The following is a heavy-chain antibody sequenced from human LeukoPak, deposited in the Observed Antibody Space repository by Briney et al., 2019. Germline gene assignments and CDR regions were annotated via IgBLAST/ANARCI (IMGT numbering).Heavy chain of an antibody. D-gene: IGHD4-17*01. CDR1: GFTFNYYA. CDR2: IGTAGDT. CDR3: ARLRSAAFDV. Sequence: PGGSLRLSCAASGFTFNYYAMHWVRQATGRGLEWVSAIGTAGDTYYPGSVTGRFTISRENAKNSLYLQMNSLRVEDTAVYYCARLRSAAFDVWGLGTMVTVSS. J-gene: IGHJ3*01. V-gene: IGHV3-13*01.